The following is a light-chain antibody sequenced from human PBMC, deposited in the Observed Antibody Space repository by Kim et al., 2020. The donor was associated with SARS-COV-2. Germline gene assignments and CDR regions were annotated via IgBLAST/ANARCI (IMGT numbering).Light chain of an antibody. CDR2: GAS. J-gene: IGKJ2*01. V-gene: IGKV3-15*01. CDR3: QQFNDWPPYT. Sequence: EIVMTQSPVTLSVSPGERATLSCRASQSVSRNVAWYQQKPGQAPRLLIYGASTRATGIPARFSGSGSGTEFTLTISSLQSEDIAVYYCQQFNDWPPYTFGQGTKLEI. CDR1: QSVSRN.